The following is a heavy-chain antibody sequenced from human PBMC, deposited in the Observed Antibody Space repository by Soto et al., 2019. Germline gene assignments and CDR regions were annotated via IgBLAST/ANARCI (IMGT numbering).Heavy chain of an antibody. CDR1: GGSISSYY. V-gene: IGHV4-59*01. J-gene: IGHJ4*02. D-gene: IGHD3-10*01. CDR3: ARDAGGSGRFDY. Sequence: SQPLSLTCTVSGGSISSYYWSWIRQPPGKGLEWIGYIYYSGSTNYNPSLKSRVTISVDTSKNQFSLKLSSVTAADTAVYYCARDAGGSGRFDYWGQGTLVTVSS. CDR2: IYYSGST.